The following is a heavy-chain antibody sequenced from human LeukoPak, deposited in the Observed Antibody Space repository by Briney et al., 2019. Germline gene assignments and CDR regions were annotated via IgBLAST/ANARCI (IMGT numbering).Heavy chain of an antibody. V-gene: IGHV1-24*01. D-gene: IGHD3-16*02. CDR3: ATTHYVWGSYRRRAGDFDY. J-gene: IGHJ4*02. Sequence: ASVKVSCKVSGYTLTELSMHWVRQAPGKGLEWMGGFDPEDGETIYAQKFQGRVTMTEDTSTDTAYMELSSLRSEDTAVYYCATTHYVWGSYRRRAGDFDYWGQGTLVTVSS. CDR1: GYTLTELS. CDR2: FDPEDGET.